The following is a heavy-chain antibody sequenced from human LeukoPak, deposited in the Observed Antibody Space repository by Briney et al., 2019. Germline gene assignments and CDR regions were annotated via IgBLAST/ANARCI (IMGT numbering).Heavy chain of an antibody. Sequence: GGSLRLSCAASGFTFNNYQMNWVRQAPGKGLECISYISSSGRTIYYADSLKGRFTVSRDNTKNSLYLRMNNLRAEDTAVYYCARGEYYFDYWGQGTLVTVSS. CDR2: ISSSGRTI. V-gene: IGHV3-48*03. CDR1: GFTFNNYQ. J-gene: IGHJ4*02. CDR3: ARGEYYFDY.